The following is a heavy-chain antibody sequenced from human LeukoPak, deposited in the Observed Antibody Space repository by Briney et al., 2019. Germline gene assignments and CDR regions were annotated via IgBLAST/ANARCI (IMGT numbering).Heavy chain of an antibody. V-gene: IGHV3-30*18. CDR1: GFTFSSYG. CDR3: AKDPATTYYYGSGDW. J-gene: IGHJ4*02. Sequence: GGSLRLSCAASGFTFSSYGMHWVSQAQGKGLEWVAVISSDGSNKYYADSVKGRFTICRDKSKNTLYLQTNSLRAEDTAVYYCAKDPATTYYYGSGDWWGQGTLATVSS. D-gene: IGHD3-10*01. CDR2: ISSDGSNK.